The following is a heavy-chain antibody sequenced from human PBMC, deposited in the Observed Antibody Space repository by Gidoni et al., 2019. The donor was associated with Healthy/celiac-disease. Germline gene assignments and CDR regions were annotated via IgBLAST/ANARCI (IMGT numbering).Heavy chain of an antibody. CDR1: GFTLSSDS. CDR2: ISSSSSYI. Sequence: EVQLVESGGGLVKPGGSLRLSCAASGFTLSSDSMNWVRQDPGKGLEGVSSISSSSSYIYYADSVQGRFTISRDNAKNSLYLQMNSLRAEDTAVYYCARDMVPYCTNGVCYTSDYWGQGTLVTVSS. J-gene: IGHJ4*02. CDR3: ARDMVPYCTNGVCYTSDY. V-gene: IGHV3-21*01. D-gene: IGHD2-8*01.